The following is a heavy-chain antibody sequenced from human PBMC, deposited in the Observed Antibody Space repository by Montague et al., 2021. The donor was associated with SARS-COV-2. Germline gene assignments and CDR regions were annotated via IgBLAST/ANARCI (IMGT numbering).Heavy chain of an antibody. Sequence: SETLSLTCTVSGGTISSYYWNWIRQTPGKGLEWIGYIYYNGNTNYNPSLESRVTLSVDTSRNQFSLKLRSVTAADTAMYYCARHPESYAGSGFPTWFDPWGQGTLVTVSS. CDR1: GGTISSYY. CDR3: ARHPESYAGSGFPTWFDP. V-gene: IGHV4-59*08. J-gene: IGHJ5*02. D-gene: IGHD3-16*01. CDR2: IYYNGNT.